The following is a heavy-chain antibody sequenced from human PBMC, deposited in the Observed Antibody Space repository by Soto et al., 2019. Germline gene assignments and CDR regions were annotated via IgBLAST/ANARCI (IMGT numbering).Heavy chain of an antibody. CDR2: MSGSDGRT. Sequence: EVQLLESGGGLVQPGGSLRLSCAASGFTFSSYTMKWVRQAPGKGLEWVSAMSGSDGRTSYADPVKGRFTISRDNSRNTLYLQMNSLRAEDSALYYCAKPHYLGDYLFDHWGQGTLVTVSS. CDR3: AKPHYLGDYLFDH. CDR1: GFTFSSYT. J-gene: IGHJ4*02. D-gene: IGHD4-17*01. V-gene: IGHV3-23*01.